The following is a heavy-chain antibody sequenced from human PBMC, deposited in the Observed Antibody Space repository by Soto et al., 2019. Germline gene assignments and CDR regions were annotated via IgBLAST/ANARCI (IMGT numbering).Heavy chain of an antibody. CDR3: ARDGAYSSSSRSGWFDP. V-gene: IGHV6-1*01. J-gene: IGHJ5*02. CDR2: TYYRSKWYN. CDR1: GDSVSSNSAA. D-gene: IGHD6-6*01. Sequence: SQTFSLTCAISGDSVSSNSAAWNWIRQSPSRGLEWLGRTYYRSKWYNDYAVSVKSRITINPDTSKNQFSLQLNSVTPEDTAVYYCARDGAYSSSSRSGWFDPWGQGTLVTV.